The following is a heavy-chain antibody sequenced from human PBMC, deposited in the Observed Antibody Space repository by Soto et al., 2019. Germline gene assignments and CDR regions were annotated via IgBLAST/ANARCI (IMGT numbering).Heavy chain of an antibody. Sequence: SVKVSCKASGGTFSSYAISWVRQAPGQGLEWMGGIIPIFGTANYAQKFQGRVTITADKSTSTAYMELSSLRSEDTAVYYCARPGEYGSGGYYPAHYYYYGMDVWGQGTTVAVSS. CDR1: GGTFSSYA. D-gene: IGHD3-10*01. CDR3: ARPGEYGSGGYYPAHYYYYGMDV. V-gene: IGHV1-69*06. J-gene: IGHJ6*02. CDR2: IIPIFGTA.